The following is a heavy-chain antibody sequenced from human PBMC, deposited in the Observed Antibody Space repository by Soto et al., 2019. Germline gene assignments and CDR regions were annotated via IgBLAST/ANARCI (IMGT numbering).Heavy chain of an antibody. J-gene: IGHJ4*02. CDR3: ASYRYSNYYFDY. D-gene: IGHD3-16*02. Sequence: QLQLQESGSGLVKPSQTLSLTCAVSGGSISSGGYSWSWIRQPPGKGLEWIGYIYHSGSTYYNPSLKSRVTISVDRSKNQFSLKLSSVTAADTAVYYRASYRYSNYYFDYWGQGTLVTVSS. CDR2: IYHSGST. V-gene: IGHV4-30-2*01. CDR1: GGSISSGGYS.